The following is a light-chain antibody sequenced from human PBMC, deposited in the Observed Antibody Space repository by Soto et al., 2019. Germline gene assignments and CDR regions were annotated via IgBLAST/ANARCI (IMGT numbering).Light chain of an antibody. CDR3: QQSYSTHVT. V-gene: IGKV1-39*01. J-gene: IGKJ3*01. CDR1: QSISSY. CDR2: AAS. Sequence: DIQMTQSPSSLSASVGDRVTITCRASQSISSYLNWYQQKPGKAPKLLIYAASSLQSGVPLRFSGSGSGTDFTLTISSMQPEDFATYYCQQSYSTHVTFGRGTKVDSK.